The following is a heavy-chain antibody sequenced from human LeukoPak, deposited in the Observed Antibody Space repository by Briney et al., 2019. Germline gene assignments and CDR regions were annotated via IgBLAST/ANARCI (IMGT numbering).Heavy chain of an antibody. D-gene: IGHD5-24*01. V-gene: IGHV3-66*01. CDR1: GFSVSSNY. J-gene: IGHJ2*01. CDR2: IYSGLTGVTT. CDR3: ARGLRDGYSNYWYFDL. Sequence: PGGSLRLSCAASGFSVSSNYMSWVRQAPGKGLEWVSIIYSGLTGVTTYYADSVKGRFTISRDNSKNTLYLQMNTLRAEDTAVYYCARGLRDGYSNYWYFDLWGRGTLVTFSS.